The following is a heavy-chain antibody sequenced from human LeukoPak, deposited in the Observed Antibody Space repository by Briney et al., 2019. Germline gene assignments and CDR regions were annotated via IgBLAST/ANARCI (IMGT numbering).Heavy chain of an antibody. D-gene: IGHD1-26*01. CDR2: INPSGGTT. V-gene: IGHV1-46*01. Sequence: ASVKVSCKASGYTFTNYYIHWVRQAPGQGLEWMGLINPSGGTTSYAQNFQGRVTMTRDTSTSIVYMELSSLRSEDTAMYYCARGSSETYINWFDRWGQGTLVTVSS. CDR1: GYTFTNYY. CDR3: ARGSSETYINWFDR. J-gene: IGHJ5*02.